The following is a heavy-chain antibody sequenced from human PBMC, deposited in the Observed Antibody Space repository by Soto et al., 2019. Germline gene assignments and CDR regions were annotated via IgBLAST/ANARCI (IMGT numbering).Heavy chain of an antibody. Sequence: QVQLVQSGAEVKKPGSSVKVSCKASGGTFSSYAISWVRQAPGQGLEWMGGIIPIFGTANYAQKFQGRVTITADESTSTAYMELSSLRSEATAVYYCASYQGRVVTAPPAFDIWGQGTMVTVSS. D-gene: IGHD2-21*02. CDR3: ASYQGRVVTAPPAFDI. CDR2: IIPIFGTA. V-gene: IGHV1-69*01. J-gene: IGHJ3*02. CDR1: GGTFSSYA.